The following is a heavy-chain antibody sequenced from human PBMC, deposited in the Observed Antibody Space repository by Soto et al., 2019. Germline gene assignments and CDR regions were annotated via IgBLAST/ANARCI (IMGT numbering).Heavy chain of an antibody. CDR2: MNQDGSET. D-gene: IGHD6-19*01. J-gene: IGHJ1*01. Sequence: GGSLRLSCAASGFTLSSFWMNWVRQAPGKGLEWVANMNQDGSETHYVDSVKGRFTISRDIAKNSLDLQMNSLRVEDTAIYYCARGSSSTGRSHWGQGTLVTVSS. V-gene: IGHV3-7*01. CDR1: GFTLSSFW. CDR3: ARGSSSTGRSH.